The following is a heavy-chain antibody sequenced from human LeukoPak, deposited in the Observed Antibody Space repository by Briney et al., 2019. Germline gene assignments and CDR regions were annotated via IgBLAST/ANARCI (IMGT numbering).Heavy chain of an antibody. CDR1: GGSFSGYY. CDR2: INHSGST. CDR3: ARGARQLPETLVFDY. Sequence: PSETLSLTCAVYGGSFSGYYWSWIRQPPGKGLEWIGEINHSGSTNYNPSLKSRVTISVDTSKNQFSLKLSSVTTADTAVYYCARGARQLPETLVFDYWGQGTLVTVSS. V-gene: IGHV4-34*01. J-gene: IGHJ4*02. D-gene: IGHD2-2*01.